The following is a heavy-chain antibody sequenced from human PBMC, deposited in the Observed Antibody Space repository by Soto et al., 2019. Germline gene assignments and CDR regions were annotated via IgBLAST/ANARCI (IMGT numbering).Heavy chain of an antibody. Sequence: GGSLRLSCAASGFTFSSYAMSWVRQAPGKGLEWVSAISGSGGSTYYADSVKGRFTISRDNSKNTLYLQMNSLRAEDTAVYYCAKEVVGIAARVQNLYYYYGMDVWGQGTTVTVSS. CDR1: GFTFSSYA. CDR3: AKEVVGIAARVQNLYYYYGMDV. CDR2: ISGSGGST. V-gene: IGHV3-23*01. J-gene: IGHJ6*02. D-gene: IGHD6-6*01.